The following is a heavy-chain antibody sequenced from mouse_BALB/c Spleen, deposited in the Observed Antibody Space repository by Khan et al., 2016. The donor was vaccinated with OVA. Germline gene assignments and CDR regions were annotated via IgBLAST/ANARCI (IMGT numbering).Heavy chain of an antibody. Sequence: QVQLQQSGAELAKPGASVKMSCKASGYTFVNYWILWVRQRLGQGLEWIGYITPSIAYTENNQNLKDKATLTADKSSSTAYMQLNCLTSEASAVYYCARRGLRWDFDYWGQGATLTVSS. V-gene: IGHV1-7*01. J-gene: IGHJ2*01. D-gene: IGHD1-1*01. CDR2: ITPSIAYT. CDR1: GYTFVNYW. CDR3: ARRGLRWDFDY.